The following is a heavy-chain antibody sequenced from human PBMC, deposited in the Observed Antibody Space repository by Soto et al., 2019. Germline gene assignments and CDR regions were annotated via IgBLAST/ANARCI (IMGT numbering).Heavy chain of an antibody. J-gene: IGHJ4*02. D-gene: IGHD3-22*01. CDR1: GYSFAGYW. CDR3: ARQIYDSDTGPNCQYYFDS. V-gene: IGHV5-10-1*01. Sequence: GESLKISCKGSGYSFAGYWITWVRQKPGKGLEWMGRIDPSDSQTYYSPSFRGHVTISVTKSITTVFLQWSSLRASDTAMYYCARQIYDSDTGPNCQYYFDSWGQETPVTVSS. CDR2: IDPSDSQT.